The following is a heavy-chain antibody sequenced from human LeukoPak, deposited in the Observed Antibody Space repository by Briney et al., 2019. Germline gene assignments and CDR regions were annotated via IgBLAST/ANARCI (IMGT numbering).Heavy chain of an antibody. V-gene: IGHV3-23*01. CDR3: AKRGVVIRVFLVGFHKEAYYFDS. D-gene: IGHD2/OR15-2a*01. Sequence: GGSLRLSCAVSGITLSNYGMSWIRQAPGKGLEWVAGISDSGGRTNYADSVKGRFTISRDNPKNTLYLQMNSLRAEDTAVYFCAKRGVVIRVFLVGFHKEAYYFDSWGQGALVTVSS. CDR1: GITLSNYG. CDR2: ISDSGGRT. J-gene: IGHJ4*02.